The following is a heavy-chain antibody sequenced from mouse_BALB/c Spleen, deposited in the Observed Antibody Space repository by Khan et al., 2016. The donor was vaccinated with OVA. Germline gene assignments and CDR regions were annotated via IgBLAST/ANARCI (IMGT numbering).Heavy chain of an antibody. Sequence: EVQLQQSGPDLVKPGASVKISCKASGYSFTLYYMSWVKQSHGKSLEWIGRVNPNTDNINYNQEFKGKAILTVDKSSNTAYMELRSLTSEYSAVYFCARVYDFFASWGQGTLVPVSA. V-gene: IGHV1-26*01. CDR1: GYSFTLYY. CDR3: ARVYDFFAS. J-gene: IGHJ3*01. CDR2: VNPNTDNI. D-gene: IGHD2-14*01.